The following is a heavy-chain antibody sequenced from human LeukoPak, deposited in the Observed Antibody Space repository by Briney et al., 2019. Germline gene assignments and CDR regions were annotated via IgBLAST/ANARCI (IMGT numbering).Heavy chain of an antibody. CDR2: IKQDGSEK. CDR3: ARGGRVWNY. Sequence: GGSLRLSCAASGFTFSRYWMSWVRQAPGKGLEWVANIKQDGSEKYYVDSVKGRFTISRDNAKNSLYLQMNSLRAEDTAVYYCARGGRVWNYWGQGTLVTVPS. CDR1: GFTFSRYW. J-gene: IGHJ4*02. V-gene: IGHV3-7*01. D-gene: IGHD3-16*01.